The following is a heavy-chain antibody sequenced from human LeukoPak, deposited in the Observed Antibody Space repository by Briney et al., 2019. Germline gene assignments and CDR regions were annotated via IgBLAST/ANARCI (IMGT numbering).Heavy chain of an antibody. J-gene: IGHJ4*02. CDR3: AKRGSGLYFDY. V-gene: IGHV3-23*03. CDR2: INSGGSST. CDR1: QFTFSNYD. Sequence: GGSLRLSCAASQFTFSNYDMSWVRQAPGRGLGWVSVINSGGSSTSYADSVKGRFTISRDNSENTVYLQMNSLGAEDTAVYYCAKRGSGLYFDYWGQGTLVTVSS. D-gene: IGHD5-12*01.